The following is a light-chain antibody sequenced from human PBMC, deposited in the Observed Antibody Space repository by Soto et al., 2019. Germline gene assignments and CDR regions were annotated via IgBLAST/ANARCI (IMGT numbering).Light chain of an antibody. CDR2: DVI. CDR3: CSYAGSYTLI. Sequence: QSALTQPRSVSGSPGQSVTISCTGTSSDVGTYNYVSWFQQHPGKAPKLIIYDVIKRPSGVPDRFSGSKSGNTASLTISGLQAEDEADYYCCSYAGSYTLIFGGGTKVTVL. J-gene: IGLJ2*01. V-gene: IGLV2-11*01. CDR1: SSDVGTYNY.